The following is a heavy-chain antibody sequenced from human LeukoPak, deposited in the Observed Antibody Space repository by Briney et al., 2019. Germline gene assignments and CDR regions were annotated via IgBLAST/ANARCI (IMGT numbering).Heavy chain of an antibody. CDR2: IYYSGST. V-gene: IGHV4-31*11. CDR3: ARDPGYSSSW. CDR1: GGSFSGYY. J-gene: IGHJ4*02. Sequence: SETLSLTCAVYGGSFSGYYWSWIRQHPGKGLEWIGYIYYSGSTYYNPSLKSRVTISVDTSKDQFSLKLSSVTAADTAVYYCARDPGYSSSWWGQGTLVTVSS. D-gene: IGHD6-13*01.